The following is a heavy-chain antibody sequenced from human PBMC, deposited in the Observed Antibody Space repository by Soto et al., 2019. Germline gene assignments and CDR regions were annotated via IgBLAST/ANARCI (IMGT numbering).Heavy chain of an antibody. CDR2: ISYDGSNK. V-gene: IGHV3-30-3*01. CDR1: GFTFSSYA. Sequence: GGSLRLSCAASGFTFSSYAMHWVRQASGKGLEWVAVISYDGSNKYYADSVKGRFTISRDNSKNTLYLQMNSLRAEDTAVYYCARDIQEANNYYYGMDVWGQGTTVTVSS. CDR3: ARDIQEANNYYYGMDV. J-gene: IGHJ6*02.